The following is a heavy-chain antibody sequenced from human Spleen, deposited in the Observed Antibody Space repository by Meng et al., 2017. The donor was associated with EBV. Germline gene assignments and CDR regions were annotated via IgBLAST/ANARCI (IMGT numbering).Heavy chain of an antibody. CDR1: GESFSDNY. CDR3: ARGCSSTNCNSDFDY. J-gene: IGHJ4*02. CDR2: SDHTGGT. D-gene: IGHD2-2*01. Sequence: QVQLQQWGAGLWRPSETLSLTCAVYGESFSDNYWSWIRQSPGKGLEWIGESDHTGGTNYNPSLMSRVTISVDTSKNQFSLNLNSVTAADTAVYYCARGCSSTNCNSDFDYWGQGTLVTVSS. V-gene: IGHV4-34*01.